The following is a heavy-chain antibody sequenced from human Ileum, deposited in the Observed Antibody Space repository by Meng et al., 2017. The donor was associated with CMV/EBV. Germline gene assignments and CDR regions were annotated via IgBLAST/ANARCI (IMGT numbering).Heavy chain of an antibody. Sequence: GESLKISCAASGFKFSDAWMSWVRQAPGKGLVWVSRINSDGSTTTYADSVEGRFTISRDNAKNTLYLQMNSLRAEDTAVYYCARGGSNRFDYWGQGTLVTVSS. V-gene: IGHV3-74*01. J-gene: IGHJ4*02. D-gene: IGHD3-16*01. CDR2: INSDGSTT. CDR3: ARGGSNRFDY. CDR1: GFKFSDAW.